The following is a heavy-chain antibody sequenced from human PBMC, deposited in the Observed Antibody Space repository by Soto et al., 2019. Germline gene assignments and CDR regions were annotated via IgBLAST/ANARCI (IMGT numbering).Heavy chain of an antibody. CDR2: MYPNSSP. CDR3: AREGPNGYFEFGH. D-gene: IGHD2-8*01. J-gene: IGHJ1*01. Sequence: PSGTLSLTCGVSGGLISGGGYFWTWIWQPPGKGLECIGYMYPNSSPLHTPHRKGRTTISNALSKTQFPLNLASVTAADMAVYYCAREGPNGYFEFGHWGQGTLVTVSS. V-gene: IGHV4-30-2*01. CDR1: GGLISGGGYF.